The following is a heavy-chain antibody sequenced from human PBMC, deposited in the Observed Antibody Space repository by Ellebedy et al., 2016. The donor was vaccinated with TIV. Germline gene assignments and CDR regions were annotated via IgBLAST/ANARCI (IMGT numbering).Heavy chain of an antibody. V-gene: IGHV3-23*01. CDR3: AKDASSSWFLGWFDP. D-gene: IGHD6-13*01. CDR2: ISGSGGST. J-gene: IGHJ5*02. CDR1: GFTFSSYA. Sequence: RGSLRLSXAASGFTFSSYAMSWVRPAPGKGLEWVSAISGSGGSTYYADSVKGRFTISRDNSKNTLYLQMNSLRAEDTAVYYCAKDASSSWFLGWFDPWGQGTLVTVSS.